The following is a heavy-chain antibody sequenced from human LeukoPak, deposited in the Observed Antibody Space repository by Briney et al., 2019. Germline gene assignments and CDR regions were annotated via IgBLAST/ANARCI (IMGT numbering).Heavy chain of an antibody. CDR3: AKGISRIGWRYFDY. CDR2: LSGSGITT. J-gene: IGHJ4*01. CDR1: GFTFSNSA. Sequence: GGSLRLSCAASGFTFSNSAMSWVRQAPGKGLEWVSTLSGSGITTYYADSVKGRFTISRDNSKNTLYLQLNSLRAEDQAVYYCAKGISRIGWRYFDYWGHGTLVTVSS. D-gene: IGHD6-19*01. V-gene: IGHV3-23*01.